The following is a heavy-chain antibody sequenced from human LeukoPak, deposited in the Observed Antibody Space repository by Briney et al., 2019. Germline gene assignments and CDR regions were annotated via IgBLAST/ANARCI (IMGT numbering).Heavy chain of an antibody. Sequence: ASVKVSCKASGYTFTSHYMHWVRQAPEQGLEWMGIISPSGGSTGYAQKFQGRVTMTRDTSISTAYMELSRLRSGDTAVYYCARDMVRGDDYWGQGTLVTVSS. J-gene: IGHJ4*02. CDR2: ISPSGGST. V-gene: IGHV1-46*01. CDR1: GYTFTSHY. D-gene: IGHD3-10*01. CDR3: ARDMVRGDDY.